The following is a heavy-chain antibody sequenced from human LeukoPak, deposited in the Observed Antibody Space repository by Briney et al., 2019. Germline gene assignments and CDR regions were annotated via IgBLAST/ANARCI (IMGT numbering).Heavy chain of an antibody. D-gene: IGHD3-22*01. CDR3: ARDPPHYYDSSGRPI. CDR2: IYYSGST. Sequence: PSETLSLTCTVSGGSISSGDYYWSGIRQPPGKGLEWIGYIYYSGSTYYNPSLKSRVTISVDTSKNQFSLKLSSVTAADTAVYYCARDPPHYYDSSGRPIWGQGTLVTVSS. V-gene: IGHV4-30-4*01. J-gene: IGHJ4*02. CDR1: GGSISSGDYY.